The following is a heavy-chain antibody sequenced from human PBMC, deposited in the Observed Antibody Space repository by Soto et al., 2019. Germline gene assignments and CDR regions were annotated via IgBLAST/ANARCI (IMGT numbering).Heavy chain of an antibody. CDR2: IYSDGST. Sequence: EVQLVESGGGLVQPGGSLRLSCAASGFTVSSNYMSWVRQAPGKGLEWVSLIYSDGSTYYADSVKGRFTISRDKSKNTLYLQMNSVRAEDTAVYYCARSAFYDRRSYYYYGMDVWGQGTTVTVSS. V-gene: IGHV3-66*01. CDR1: GFTVSSNY. D-gene: IGHD3-9*01. CDR3: ARSAFYDRRSYYYYGMDV. J-gene: IGHJ6*02.